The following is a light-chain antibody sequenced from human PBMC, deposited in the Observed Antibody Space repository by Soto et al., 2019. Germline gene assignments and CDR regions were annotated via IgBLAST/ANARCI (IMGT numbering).Light chain of an antibody. J-gene: IGLJ2*01. CDR2: EVT. CDR1: SSDVGAYNY. CDR3: SSYATSSTLV. Sequence: QSALTQPASVSGSPGQSITISCTGTSSDVGAYNYVSWYQQHPGKAPKVMIYEVTNRPSGVSNRFSGSKSGNTASLTISGLQAEDGADYYCSSYATSSTLVFGGGTKLTVL. V-gene: IGLV2-14*01.